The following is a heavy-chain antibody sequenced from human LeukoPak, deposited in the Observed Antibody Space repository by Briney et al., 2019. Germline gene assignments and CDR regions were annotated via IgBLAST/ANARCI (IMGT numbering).Heavy chain of an antibody. D-gene: IGHD2-2*01. CDR3: ARAGYCSSTSCPYFDY. J-gene: IGHJ4*02. V-gene: IGHV3-21*05. CDR1: GFIFSQYS. CDR2: IRSSSET. Sequence: PGGSLRLSCAASGFIFSQYSMNWVRQAPGKGLEWVSHIRSSSETFYADSVKGRFTISRDNAKNSLYLQMNSLRAEDTAVYYCARAGYCSSTSCPYFDYWGQGTLVTVSS.